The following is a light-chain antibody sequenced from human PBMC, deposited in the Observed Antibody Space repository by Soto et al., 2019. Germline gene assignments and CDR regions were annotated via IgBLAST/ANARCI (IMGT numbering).Light chain of an antibody. V-gene: IGKV1-39*01. J-gene: IGKJ5*01. CDR3: QQSYSTPIT. CDR1: QDIKNY. CDR2: DAA. Sequence: DIQMTQSPSSLSASVGDRVTITCQASQDIKNYLNWYQQKSGKAPKLLIYDAADLETGVPSRFSGSGSGTDFTLTISSLQPEDCATYFCQQSYSTPITFGQGTRLEI.